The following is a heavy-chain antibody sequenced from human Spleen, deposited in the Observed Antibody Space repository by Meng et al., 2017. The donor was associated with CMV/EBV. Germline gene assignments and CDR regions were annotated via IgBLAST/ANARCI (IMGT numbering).Heavy chain of an antibody. CDR1: GFPLSKYW. D-gene: IGHD2-21*01. CDR3: AREEINCGGDCYVY. Sequence: LSLTCAASGFPLSKYWMSWVRQAPGKGLEWVANMRQDGNEKYYVDSVKGRFIISRDDAENSVYLQMNSLTDEDTALYYCAREEINCGGDCYVYWGQGTLVTVSS. CDR2: MRQDGNEK. V-gene: IGHV3-7*01. J-gene: IGHJ4*02.